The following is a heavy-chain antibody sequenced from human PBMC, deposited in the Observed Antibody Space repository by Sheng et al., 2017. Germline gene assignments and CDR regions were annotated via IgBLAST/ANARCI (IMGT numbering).Heavy chain of an antibody. V-gene: IGHV3-23*04. J-gene: IGHJ4*02. CDR1: GFTFNNYA. CDR3: ANLEGGAADAMS. CDR2: VSESGDTA. D-gene: IGHD2-2*01. Sequence: EVQVVESGGGSVQPGGSLRLSCAASGFTFNNYAMTWVRQAPEKGLEWVSYVSESGDTAYYEHSVTGRFTVSRDNAKSTLYLQMNSLRAEDTAVYYCANLEGGAADAMSWGQGTLVTVSS.